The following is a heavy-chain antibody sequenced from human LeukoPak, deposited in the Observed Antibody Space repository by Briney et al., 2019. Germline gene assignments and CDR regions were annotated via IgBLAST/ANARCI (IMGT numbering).Heavy chain of an antibody. CDR1: GFSFGDYA. D-gene: IGHD4-17*01. CDR3: TRDRRGDYPHFDY. V-gene: IGHV3-49*04. Sequence: PGGSLRLSCAASGFSFGDYAVSWVRQAPGKGLEWVGFIRIKAYGGTTEYAASVKGRFIISRDDSKSIAYLQMNSLKTEDTAVYYCTRDRRGDYPHFDYWGQGTLVTVSS. CDR2: IRIKAYGGTT. J-gene: IGHJ4*02.